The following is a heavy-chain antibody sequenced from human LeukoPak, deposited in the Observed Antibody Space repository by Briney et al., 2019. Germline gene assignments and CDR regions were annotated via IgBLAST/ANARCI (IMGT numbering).Heavy chain of an antibody. V-gene: IGHV3-23*01. CDR3: ARVDGYCSSTSCSGRGNWFDP. Sequence: GGSLRLSCAASGFTFSSYAMSWVRQAPGKGLEWVSAISGSGGSTYYADSVKGRFTISRHNSKNTLYLQMNSLRAEDTAVYYCARVDGYCSSTSCSGRGNWFDPWGQGTLVTVSS. D-gene: IGHD2-2*01. J-gene: IGHJ5*02. CDR2: ISGSGGST. CDR1: GFTFSSYA.